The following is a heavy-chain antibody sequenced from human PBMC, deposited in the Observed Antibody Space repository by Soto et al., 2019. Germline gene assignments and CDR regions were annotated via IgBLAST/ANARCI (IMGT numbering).Heavy chain of an antibody. D-gene: IGHD2-8*01. J-gene: IGHJ6*02. CDR3: ARDQGDCTNGVCSAEEYYYGMDV. Sequence: ASVKVSCKASGYTFTSYGISWVRQAPGQGLEWMGWISAYNGNTNYAQKLQGRVTMTTDTSTSTAYMELRSLRSDDTAVYYCARDQGDCTNGVCSAEEYYYGMDVWGQGTTVTVSS. CDR2: ISAYNGNT. CDR1: GYTFTSYG. V-gene: IGHV1-18*01.